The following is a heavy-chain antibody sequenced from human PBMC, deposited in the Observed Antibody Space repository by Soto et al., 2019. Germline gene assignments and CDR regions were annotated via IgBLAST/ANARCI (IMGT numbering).Heavy chain of an antibody. CDR3: ARSLIRFLEWVPDNYYYGMDV. Sequence: SLRLSCETSGFTFSSQSMIWFRQAPGKGLEWVSIIGPSGGDIHYADSVKGRFTISRDNARNTLYLQMNGLRVEDTAVYYCARSLIRFLEWVPDNYYYGMDVWGQGTAVTVSS. J-gene: IGHJ6*02. CDR2: IGPSGGDI. D-gene: IGHD3-3*01. V-gene: IGHV3-23*01. CDR1: GFTFSSQS.